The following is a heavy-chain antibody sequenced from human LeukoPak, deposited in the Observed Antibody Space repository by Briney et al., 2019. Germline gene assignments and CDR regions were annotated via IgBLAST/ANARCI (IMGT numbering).Heavy chain of an antibody. CDR3: ARLRAGYCSGGSCQIYDAFDI. J-gene: IGHJ3*02. V-gene: IGHV4-39*01. Sequence: SETLSLTCTVSGGSISSSSYYWSWIRQPPGKGLEWIGNIYYSGSTCYNPSLKSRVTISVDTSKNQFSLKLSSVTAADTAVYYCARLRAGYCSGGSCQIYDAFDIWGQGTMVTVSS. CDR1: GGSISSSSYY. D-gene: IGHD2-15*01. CDR2: IYYSGST.